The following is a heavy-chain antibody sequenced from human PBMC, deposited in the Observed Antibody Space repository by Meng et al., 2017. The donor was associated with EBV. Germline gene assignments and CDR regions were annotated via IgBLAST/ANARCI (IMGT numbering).Heavy chain of an antibody. D-gene: IGHD3-22*01. CDR2: INTNTGNP. Sequence: QVQLVQSGSALKKPGASVKGFCHASGYTFTSYAMNWVRQAPGQGLEWMGWINTNTGNPTYAQGFTGRFVFSLDTSVSTAYLQISSLKAEDTAVYYCASTRYYYDSSGYCFDYWGQGTLVTVSS. CDR3: ASTRYYYDSSGYCFDY. V-gene: IGHV7-4-1*02. CDR1: GYTFTSYA. J-gene: IGHJ4*02.